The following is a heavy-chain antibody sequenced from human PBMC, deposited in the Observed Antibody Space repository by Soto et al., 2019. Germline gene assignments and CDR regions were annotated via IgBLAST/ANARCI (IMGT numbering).Heavy chain of an antibody. CDR2: IIPIFGTA. Sequence: QVQLVQSGAEVKKPGSSVKVSCKASGGTFSSYAISWVRQAPGQGLEWMGGIIPIFGTANYAQKFQGRVTITADESTSTAYMELSSLRSEDTAVYYCEVAPAHGSGSYYSYYWGQGTLVTVSS. CDR1: GGTFSSYA. CDR3: EVAPAHGSGSYYSYY. D-gene: IGHD3-10*01. J-gene: IGHJ4*02. V-gene: IGHV1-69*12.